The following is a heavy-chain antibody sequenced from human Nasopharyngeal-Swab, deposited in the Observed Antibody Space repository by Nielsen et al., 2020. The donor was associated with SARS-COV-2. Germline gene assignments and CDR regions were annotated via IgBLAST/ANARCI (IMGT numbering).Heavy chain of an antibody. Sequence: SGPTLVKPTETLTLTCTVSGFSLSNARMGVSWIRQPPGKALEWLAHIFSNDEKSYSTSLKSRLAISKDTSKSQVVLTMTSMDPVDTATYYCARIDVVVPAAIQEGYYYGMDVWGQGTTVTVSS. D-gene: IGHD2-2*01. CDR3: ARIDVVVPAAIQEGYYYGMDV. V-gene: IGHV2-26*01. CDR1: GFSLSNARMG. J-gene: IGHJ6*02. CDR2: IFSNDEK.